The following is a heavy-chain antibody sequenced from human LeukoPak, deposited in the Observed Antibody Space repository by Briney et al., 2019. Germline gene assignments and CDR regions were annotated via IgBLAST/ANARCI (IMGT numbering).Heavy chain of an antibody. Sequence: GTSVKVSCKASGFTFTSSAVQWVRQARGQRLEWIGWIVVGNGNTNYAQKFQERVTITRDMSTSTAYMELSSLRSEDTALYYCAAKDSSGFIDAFDMWGHGTMVTVSS. CDR3: AAKDSSGFIDAFDM. CDR2: IVVGNGNT. J-gene: IGHJ3*02. V-gene: IGHV1-58*01. CDR1: GFTFTSSA. D-gene: IGHD3-22*01.